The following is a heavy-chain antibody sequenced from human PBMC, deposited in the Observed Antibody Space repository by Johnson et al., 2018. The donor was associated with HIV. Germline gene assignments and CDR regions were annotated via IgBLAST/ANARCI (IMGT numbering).Heavy chain of an antibody. J-gene: IGHJ3*02. CDR1: GFTFSSYW. CDR2: IKQDGSEK. V-gene: IGHV3-7*03. CDR3: VRGGMYRRDDAFDI. D-gene: IGHD1-14*01. Sequence: VQLVESGGGVVQPGGSLRLSCAASGFTFSSYWMSWVRQAPGKGLEWVANIKQDGSEKYYVESVKGRFTISRDNAKNSLYLHMNSLRADDTGLYYCVRGGMYRRDDAFDIWGQGTMVTVSS.